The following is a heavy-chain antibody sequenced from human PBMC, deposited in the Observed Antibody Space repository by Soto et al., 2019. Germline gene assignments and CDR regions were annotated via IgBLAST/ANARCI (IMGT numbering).Heavy chain of an antibody. Sequence: GGSLRLSCAASGFTFSYYGMHWVRQAPGQGLVWVSRIHSDGSSTTYADSVKGRFTISRDNAKNTLYLQMNSLRAEDTAVYYCARGDRGAFDLWGQGTMVTVSS. CDR2: IHSDGSST. J-gene: IGHJ3*01. D-gene: IGHD2-21*02. CDR1: GFTFSYYG. V-gene: IGHV3-74*01. CDR3: ARGDRGAFDL.